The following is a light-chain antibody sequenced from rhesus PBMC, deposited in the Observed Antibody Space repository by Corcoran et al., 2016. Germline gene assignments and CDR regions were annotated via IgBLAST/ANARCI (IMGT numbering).Light chain of an antibody. CDR3: LQGSNWPFT. CDR1: QSVSSY. Sequence: EIVMTQSPATLALSPGERATLSCRASQSVSSYLAWYQQNTGQAPRLRIYGASSRAPGIPDRFSGSGSGTEFTLTSSSLEPEDVGVYFCLQGSNWPFTFGPGTKLDIK. V-gene: IGKV3-24*04. J-gene: IGKJ3*01. CDR2: GAS.